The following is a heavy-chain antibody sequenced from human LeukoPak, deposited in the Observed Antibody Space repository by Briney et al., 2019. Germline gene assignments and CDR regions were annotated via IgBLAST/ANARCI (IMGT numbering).Heavy chain of an antibody. D-gene: IGHD3-10*01. Sequence: GRSLRLSCAASGFTFSSYGMHWVRQAPGKGLEWVAVISYDGSNKYYADSVKGRFTISRDTSKNTLYLQMNSLRAEDTAVYYCAKASGVPWADYAFDIWDQGTMVTVSS. CDR3: AKASGVPWADYAFDI. V-gene: IGHV3-30*18. CDR2: ISYDGSNK. CDR1: GFTFSSYG. J-gene: IGHJ3*02.